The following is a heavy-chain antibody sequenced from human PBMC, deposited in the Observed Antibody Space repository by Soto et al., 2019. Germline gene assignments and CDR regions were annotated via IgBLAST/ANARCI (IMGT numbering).Heavy chain of an antibody. CDR3: ATLRGNYYSISGNSALDY. Sequence: GGSLRLSCAVSGFTFSSYAMSWVRQAPGKXLEWVSLVSGSGYSVYYADSVKGRFTISRDNSKNILHLQMSSLKVEDTAVYYCATLRGNYYSISGNSALDYWGQGTLVTVSS. D-gene: IGHD3-10*01. CDR2: VSGSGYSV. J-gene: IGHJ4*02. V-gene: IGHV3-23*01. CDR1: GFTFSSYA.